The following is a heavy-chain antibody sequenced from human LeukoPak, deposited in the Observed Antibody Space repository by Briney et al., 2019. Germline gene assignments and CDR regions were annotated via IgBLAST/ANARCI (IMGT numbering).Heavy chain of an antibody. CDR1: GGSISSYY. D-gene: IGHD3-22*01. J-gene: IGHJ4*02. CDR3: ARHSYYYDSSGYNFDY. CDR2: IYYSGST. Sequence: SETLYLTCTVSGGSISSYYWSWIRQPPGKGLEWIGYIYYSGSTNYNPSLKSRVTISVDTSKNQFSLKLSSVTAADTAVYYCARHSYYYDSSGYNFDYWGQGTLVTVSS. V-gene: IGHV4-59*08.